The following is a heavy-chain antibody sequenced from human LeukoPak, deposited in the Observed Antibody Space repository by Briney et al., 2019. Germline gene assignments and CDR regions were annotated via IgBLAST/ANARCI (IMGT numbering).Heavy chain of an antibody. CDR3: ARVGGIAARTEYYYYYYYMDV. V-gene: IGHV1-69*13. CDR2: IIPIFGTA. D-gene: IGHD6-6*01. CDR1: GGTFSSYA. J-gene: IGHJ6*03. Sequence: SVKVSCKASGGTFSSYAISWVRQAPGQGLEWMGGIIPIFGTANYAQKFQGRVTITADESTSTAYMELSSLRSEDTAVYYCARVGGIAARTEYYYYYYYMDVWGKGTTVTVSS.